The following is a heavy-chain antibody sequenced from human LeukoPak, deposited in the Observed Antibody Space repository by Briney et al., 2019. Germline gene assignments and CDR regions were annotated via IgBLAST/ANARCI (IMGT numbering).Heavy chain of an antibody. CDR1: GYTFTSYY. Sequence: ASVNVSCKASGYTFTSYYMHWVRQAPGQGLEWMGIINPSGGSTSYAQKFQGRVTMTRDTSTSTVYVELSSLRSEDTAVYYCARDHALATYYYDSSGPGEYFQHWGQGTLVTVSS. CDR2: INPSGGST. V-gene: IGHV1-46*01. CDR3: ARDHALATYYYDSSGPGEYFQH. D-gene: IGHD3-22*01. J-gene: IGHJ1*01.